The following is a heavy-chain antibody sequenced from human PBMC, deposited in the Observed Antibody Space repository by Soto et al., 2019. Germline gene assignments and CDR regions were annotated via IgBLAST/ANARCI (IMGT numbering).Heavy chain of an antibody. CDR1: GISISPYY. CDR2: IIYNGNS. Sequence: SETLSLTCSVSGISISPYYWSWVRQPPGKGLEWIGYIIYNGNSNYNPSLESRVTLSLDTSKNQFSLELKSVTAADTAVYYCATLHSYGVDYWGQGTLVTVSS. J-gene: IGHJ4*02. V-gene: IGHV4-59*08. CDR3: ATLHSYGVDY. D-gene: IGHD2-8*01.